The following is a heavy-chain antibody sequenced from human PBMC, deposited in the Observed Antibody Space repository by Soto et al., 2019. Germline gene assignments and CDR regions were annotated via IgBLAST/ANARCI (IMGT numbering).Heavy chain of an antibody. V-gene: IGHV3-30*03. J-gene: IGHJ6*02. Sequence: QLVESGGGVVQPGKSLRLSCAASGFSFRSHGMHWVRQAPGKGLEWVAVISYDGSEKDYADSVQGRIIISRDDAENKVHLQLNSLRPEATAVYYCARAQYFPGSGSYYPAYYYYVMDVWGQGTTVTVAS. D-gene: IGHD3-10*01. CDR1: GFSFRSHG. CDR3: ARAQYFPGSGSYYPAYYYYVMDV. CDR2: ISYDGSEK.